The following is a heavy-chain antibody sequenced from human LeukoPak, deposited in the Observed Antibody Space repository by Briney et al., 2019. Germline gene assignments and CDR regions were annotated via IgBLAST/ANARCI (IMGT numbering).Heavy chain of an antibody. V-gene: IGHV3-23*01. D-gene: IGHD3-10*01. CDR1: GFTFRKYG. J-gene: IGHJ4*02. CDR3: GKSAVYYGSGSNFFDY. CDR2: ISGSGIST. Sequence: GGSLRLSCAASGFTFRKYGMNWVRQAPGKGLEWVSVISGSGISTYYADSVKGRFTISRDNSKNTLYLPMNSLRAEDPAVYYCGKSAVYYGSGSNFFDYWGQGTLVTVSS.